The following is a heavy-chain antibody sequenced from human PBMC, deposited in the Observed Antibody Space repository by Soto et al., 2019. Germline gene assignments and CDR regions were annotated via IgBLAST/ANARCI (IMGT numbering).Heavy chain of an antibody. CDR2: IIPILGIA. CDR1: GGTFSSYT. V-gene: IGHV1-69*02. D-gene: IGHD5-12*01. CDR3: ARVDAHRLSTRFDP. Sequence: QVQLVQSGAEVKKPGSSVKVSCKASGGTFSSYTISWVRQAPGQGLEWMGRIIPILGIANYAQKVQGRVTITADKSTSTAYMELSSLRSEDTAVYYCARVDAHRLSTRFDPWGQGTLVTVSS. J-gene: IGHJ5*02.